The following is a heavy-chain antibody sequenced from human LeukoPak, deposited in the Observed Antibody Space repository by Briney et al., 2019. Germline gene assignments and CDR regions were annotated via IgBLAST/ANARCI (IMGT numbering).Heavy chain of an antibody. CDR2: IHSSAGT. D-gene: IGHD2-8*01. CDR3: SKHVYAPGMVV. Sequence: PSEALALTFTVSCGSLNGYYWSWIRQPPGKGLECIGYIHSSAGTAPNASLKSRLTISLDTSKNQFSLTLTSLTASDPAVDYCSKHVYAPGMVVWGKGPTVTVS. V-gene: IGHV4-59*08. J-gene: IGHJ6*03. CDR1: CGSLNGYY.